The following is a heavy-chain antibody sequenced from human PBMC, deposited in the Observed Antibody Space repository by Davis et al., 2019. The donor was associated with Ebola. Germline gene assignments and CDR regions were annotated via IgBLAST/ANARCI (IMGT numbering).Heavy chain of an antibody. Sequence: ASVKVSCKASGYTFTSYGISWVRQAPGQGLEWMGWSSAYNGNTNYAQKLQGRVTMTTDTFTSTAYMGLRSLGSDDTAVYYCSRQIGYCISTSCYRAPIDAFDIWGQGTTVTVSS. V-gene: IGHV1-18*01. CDR3: SRQIGYCISTSCYRAPIDAFDI. CDR1: GYTFTSYG. D-gene: IGHD2-2*01. J-gene: IGHJ3*02. CDR2: SSAYNGNT.